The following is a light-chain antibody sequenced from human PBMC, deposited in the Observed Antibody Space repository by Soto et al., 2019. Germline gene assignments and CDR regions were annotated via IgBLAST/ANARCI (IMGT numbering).Light chain of an antibody. CDR3: SSYTSSSTLV. V-gene: IGLV2-14*01. CDR1: SSDVGGYNY. CDR2: EVS. J-gene: IGLJ2*01. Sequence: QSALAQPASVSGSPGQSITISCTGTSSDVGGYNYVSWYQQHPGKAPKLMIYEVSNRPSGVSNPFSGSNSGNTASLTISGLQAEDEDDYYCSSYTSSSTLVFGGGTKLTVL.